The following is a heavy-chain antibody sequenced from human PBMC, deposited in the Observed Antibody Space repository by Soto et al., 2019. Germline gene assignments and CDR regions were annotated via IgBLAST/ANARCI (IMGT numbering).Heavy chain of an antibody. D-gene: IGHD1-7*01. J-gene: IGHJ4*01. Sequence: GGSLRLSCAAAGFTFDDYAMHWVRQAPGKGLEWVSGISWNSGSRVYADSVRGRFTISRDNAKSSLYLEMSSLRAEDTALYYCAKGLVANWIYQGFDYYRHVTLFTVPS. CDR3: AKGLVANWIYQGFDY. V-gene: IGHV3-9*01. CDR2: ISWNSGSR. CDR1: GFTFDDYA.